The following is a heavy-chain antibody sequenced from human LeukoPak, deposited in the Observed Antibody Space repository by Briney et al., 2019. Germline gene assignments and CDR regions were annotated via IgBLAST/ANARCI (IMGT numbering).Heavy chain of an antibody. J-gene: IGHJ4*02. CDR2: ISYSGSS. CDR3: ARHFGRSSYFDY. Sequence: SETLSLTCTVSSGSTSDYYWSWVRQPPGKGLECICYISYSGSSNYYPSLMRRVTISVDTSKNQFSLKLSSVTAADTAVYYCARHFGRSSYFDYWGQGTLVTVSS. D-gene: IGHD2-15*01. V-gene: IGHV4-59*08. CDR1: SGSTSDYY.